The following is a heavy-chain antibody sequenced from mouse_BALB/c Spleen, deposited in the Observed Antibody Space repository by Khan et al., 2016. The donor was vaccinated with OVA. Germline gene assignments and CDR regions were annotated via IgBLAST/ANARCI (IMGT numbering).Heavy chain of an antibody. J-gene: IGHJ3*01. CDR3: SRRNYFGYTFAY. D-gene: IGHD1-2*01. CDR1: GYTFTDYY. Sequence: VQLQESGAELARPGASVKLSCKASGYTFTDYYINWVKQRTGQGLEWIGEIYPGSGYTYYNEKFKDKATLTADTSSNTAYMQLSSLTSEDTASYFCSRRNYFGYTFAYWGQGTLVTVSA. V-gene: IGHV1-77*01. CDR2: IYPGSGYT.